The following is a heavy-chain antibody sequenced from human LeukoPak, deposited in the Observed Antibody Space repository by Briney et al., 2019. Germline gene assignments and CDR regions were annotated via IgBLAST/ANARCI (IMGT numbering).Heavy chain of an antibody. CDR1: GFTFSSYS. J-gene: IGHJ4*02. CDR3: ARRAGRRYYFDY. Sequence: GGSLRLSCAASGFTFSSYSMNWVRQAPGKGLEWVSYISSSSSTIYYADSVKGRFIICRDNAKNSLHLQMNRLRAEDTAVYYCARRAGRRYYFDYWGQGTLVRVFS. V-gene: IGHV3-48*01. CDR2: ISSSSSTI.